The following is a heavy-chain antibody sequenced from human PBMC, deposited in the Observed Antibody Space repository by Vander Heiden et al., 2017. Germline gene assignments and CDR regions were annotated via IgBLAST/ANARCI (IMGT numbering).Heavy chain of an antibody. Sequence: EVQLLESGGGWEQTGGSLRLSCAASGPTFSSYAMGWVRQAPGKGVEWVSLISGSAGSTYCADSVKGRFTISRDNSKNTLYLQMNSLRAEDTAVYYCAKLTMLRLSQKGSFDYWGQGTPVTVSS. V-gene: IGHV3-23*01. CDR3: AKLTMLRLSQKGSFDY. J-gene: IGHJ4*02. CDR2: ISGSAGST. D-gene: IGHD3-10*01. CDR1: GPTFSSYA.